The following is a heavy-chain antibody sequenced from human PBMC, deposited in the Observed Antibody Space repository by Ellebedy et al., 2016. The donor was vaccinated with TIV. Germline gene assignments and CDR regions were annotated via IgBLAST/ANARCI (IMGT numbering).Heavy chain of an antibody. CDR3: ARGVNYDILTGYYNKYYFDY. Sequence: ASVQVSCKASGYTFTSYDIKWVRQATGQGLEWMGWMNPNSGNTGYAQKFQGRVTMTRDTSISTAYMELSSLRSEDTAVYYCARGVNYDILTGYYNKYYFDYWGQGTLVTVSS. D-gene: IGHD3-9*01. J-gene: IGHJ4*02. CDR1: GYTFTSYD. CDR2: MNPNSGNT. V-gene: IGHV1-8*01.